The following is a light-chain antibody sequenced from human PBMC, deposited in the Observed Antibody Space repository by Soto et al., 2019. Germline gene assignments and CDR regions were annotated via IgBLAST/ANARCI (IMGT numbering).Light chain of an antibody. Sequence: EIKMTQSPSTLSSSLGDRVTITCRASEDISDWLAWYQQKPGNAPKFLIYDASTMQSGVPSRFSGSGSGTEFTLTISSLQPDDSATYYCQQYKSCRTFGQGTKVDIK. V-gene: IGKV1-5*01. CDR3: QQYKSCRT. CDR1: EDISDW. CDR2: DAS. J-gene: IGKJ1*01.